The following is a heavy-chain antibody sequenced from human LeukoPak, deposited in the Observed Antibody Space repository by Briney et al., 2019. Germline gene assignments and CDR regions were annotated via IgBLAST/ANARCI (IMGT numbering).Heavy chain of an antibody. D-gene: IGHD2-21*01. CDR2: IYYKGNT. J-gene: IGHJ2*01. V-gene: IGHV4-39*07. CDR1: GGSISSRSYY. CDR3: ASPGGVVIDGYFDL. Sequence: SSETLSLTCTVSGGSISSRSYYWGWIRQPPGKGLEWIGSIYYKGNTYLNPSLKSRVTISEDTSKNQFSLKLNSVTAADTAVYYCASPGGVVIDGYFDLWGRGTLVTVSS.